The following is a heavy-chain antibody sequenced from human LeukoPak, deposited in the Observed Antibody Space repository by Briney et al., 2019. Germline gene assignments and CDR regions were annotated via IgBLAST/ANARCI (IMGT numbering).Heavy chain of an antibody. CDR3: TRGVVPGFGELLYLFIREAVSPPFDY. V-gene: IGHV3-49*03. J-gene: IGHJ4*02. CDR2: IRSKAYGGTT. D-gene: IGHD3-10*01. Sequence: GGSLRLSCTASGFTLGDYAMSWFRQAPGKGLEWVGFIRSKAYGGTTEYAASVKGRFTTSRDDSKSIAYLQMNSLKTEDTAVYYCTRGVVPGFGELLYLFIREAVSPPFDYWGQGTLVTVSS. CDR1: GFTLGDYA.